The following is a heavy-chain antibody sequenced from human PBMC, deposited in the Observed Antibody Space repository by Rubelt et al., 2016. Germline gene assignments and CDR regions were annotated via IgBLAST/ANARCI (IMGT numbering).Heavy chain of an antibody. CDR1: GGTFSSYA. CDR3: ARQAPTMVRGVYEGYYYYGMDV. D-gene: IGHD3-10*01. V-gene: IGHV1-69*04. Sequence: QVQLVQSGAEVKKPGSSVKVSCKASGGTFSSYAISWVRQAPGQGLEWMGRIIPILGIANYAQKFQGRVPITADKSPGTAYMGLSSLRSEETAVYYCARQAPTMVRGVYEGYYYYGMDVWGQGTTVTVSS. J-gene: IGHJ6*02. CDR2: IIPILGIA.